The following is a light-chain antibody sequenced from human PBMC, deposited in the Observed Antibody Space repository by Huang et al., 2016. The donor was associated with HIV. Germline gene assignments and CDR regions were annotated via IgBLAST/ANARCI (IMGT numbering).Light chain of an antibody. J-gene: IGKJ1*01. CDR3: QQYYNWPWT. CDR1: QSVSRN. CDR2: GAS. Sequence: EIVMTQSPATLSVAPGERATLSCRASQSVSRNLAWYQQKPGQAPRLLIYGASTRATGIPGRFSGSGSGTEFTLTISGLQSENFAVYYCQQYYNWPWTFGQGTKVEIK. V-gene: IGKV3-15*01.